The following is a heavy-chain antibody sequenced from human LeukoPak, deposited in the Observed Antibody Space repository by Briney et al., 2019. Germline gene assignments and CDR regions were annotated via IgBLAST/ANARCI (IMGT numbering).Heavy chain of an antibody. V-gene: IGHV4-59*01. D-gene: IGHD1-26*01. CDR3: ARVFEVGASIIYAFDI. Sequence: KPSETLSLTCTVSGGSISSYYWSWIRQPPGKGLEWIGYIYYSGSTNYNPSLKSRVTISVDTSKNQFSLKLSSVTAADTAVYYCARVFEVGASIIYAFDIWGQGTMVTVSS. CDR1: GGSISSYY. CDR2: IYYSGST. J-gene: IGHJ3*02.